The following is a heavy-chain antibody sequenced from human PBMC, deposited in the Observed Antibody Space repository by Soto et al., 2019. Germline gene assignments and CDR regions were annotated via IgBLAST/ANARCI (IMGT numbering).Heavy chain of an antibody. CDR1: GFTFSIDA. CDR2: IRGSGDFT. V-gene: IGHV3-23*01. CDR3: AKGRETTSIFVY. Sequence: EVHLLESGGGLVQPGGSLRLSCVASGFTFSIDAMSWVRQAPGKGLEWVSLIRGSGDFTEYAGSVKGRFTISRDNSKNTVSLQMNSLRADDTAVYYCAKGRETTSIFVYWGQGILVTVSS. D-gene: IGHD4-17*01. J-gene: IGHJ4*02.